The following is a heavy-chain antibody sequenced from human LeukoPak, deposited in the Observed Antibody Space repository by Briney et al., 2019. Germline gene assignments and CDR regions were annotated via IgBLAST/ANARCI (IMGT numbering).Heavy chain of an antibody. CDR2: IYYSGST. D-gene: IGHD6-13*01. CDR3: ARVGQQLALLDY. J-gene: IGHJ4*02. V-gene: IGHV4-59*01. Sequence: PSETLSLTCTVSGGSISSYYWSWIRQPPGKGLEWIGYIYYSGSTNYSPSLKSRVTISVDTSKNQFSLKLSSVTAADTAVYYCARVGQQLALLDYWGQGTLVTVSS. CDR1: GGSISSYY.